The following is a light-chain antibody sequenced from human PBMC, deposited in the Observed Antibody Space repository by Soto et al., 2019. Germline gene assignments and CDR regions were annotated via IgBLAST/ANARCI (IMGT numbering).Light chain of an antibody. Sequence: EIVLTQSPGTLSLSPGERATLYCRASQSVPSNSLAWYQQRPGQAPTLLIYDVSRRAAGIPDRFSGSGSGTDFTLTISRLEPEDFAVYYCQQYDSSWTFGQGTKVEIK. V-gene: IGKV3-20*01. CDR2: DVS. J-gene: IGKJ1*01. CDR1: QSVPSNS. CDR3: QQYDSSWT.